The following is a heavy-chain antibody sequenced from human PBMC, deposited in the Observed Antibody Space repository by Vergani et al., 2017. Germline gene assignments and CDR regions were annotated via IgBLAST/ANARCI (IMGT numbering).Heavy chain of an antibody. J-gene: IGHJ4*02. CDR3: ARSIAAANLFDY. CDR1: GFTFSSYS. CDR2: ISSSSSYI. V-gene: IGHV3-21*01. D-gene: IGHD6-13*01. Sequence: EVQLVESGGGLVKPGGSLRLSCAASGFTFSSYSMNWVRQAPGKGLEWVSSISSSSSYIYYADSVKGRFTISRDNAKNSLYLLMNSLRAEDTAVYYCARSIAAANLFDYWGQGTLVTVSS.